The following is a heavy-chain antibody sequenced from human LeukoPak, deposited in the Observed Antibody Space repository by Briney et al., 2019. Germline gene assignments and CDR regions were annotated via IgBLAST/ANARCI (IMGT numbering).Heavy chain of an antibody. CDR3: ARAVISFGGGIAKGFDC. CDR1: GVSISTYH. CDR2: VYYSGRN. J-gene: IGHJ4*02. V-gene: IGHV4-59*01. Sequence: SVTLSLTCTVSGVSISTYHWSWIRQPPGKGPVWIGYVYYSGRNDYSTSLKSRATITVDTSMKQFSLSLSSVTTADTAIYYCARAVISFGGGIAKGFDCWGQGTLVTVSS. D-gene: IGHD3-16*02.